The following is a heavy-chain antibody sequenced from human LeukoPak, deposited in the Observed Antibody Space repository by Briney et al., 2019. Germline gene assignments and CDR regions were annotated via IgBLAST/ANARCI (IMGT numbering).Heavy chain of an antibody. Sequence: GGSLRLSCAASGFTFSSYAMSWVRQAPGKGLEWVSAISGSGGSTYYADSVKGRFTISRDNSKNTLYLQMNSQRAEDTAVYYCAKADYDILTPSDYWGQGTLVTVSS. J-gene: IGHJ4*02. V-gene: IGHV3-23*01. CDR2: ISGSGGST. CDR1: GFTFSSYA. D-gene: IGHD3-9*01. CDR3: AKADYDILTPSDY.